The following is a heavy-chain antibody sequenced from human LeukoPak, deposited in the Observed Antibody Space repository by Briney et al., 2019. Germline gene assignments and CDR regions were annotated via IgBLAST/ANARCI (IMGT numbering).Heavy chain of an antibody. Sequence: GRSLRLSCAASGFTFSSYAMHWVRQAPGKGLEWVAVISYDGSNKYYADSVKGRFTISRDNSKNTLYLQMNSLRAEDTAVYYCARAVRYCCSTSCPKGTYYYYYGMDVWGKGTTVTVSS. CDR1: GFTFSSYA. D-gene: IGHD2-2*01. CDR2: ISYDGSNK. J-gene: IGHJ6*04. CDR3: ARAVRYCCSTSCPKGTYYYYYGMDV. V-gene: IGHV3-30*04.